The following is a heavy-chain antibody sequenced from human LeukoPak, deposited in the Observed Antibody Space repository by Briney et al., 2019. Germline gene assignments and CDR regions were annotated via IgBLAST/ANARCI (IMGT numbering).Heavy chain of an antibody. Sequence: PETLSLTCTVSGGSISSYYWSWIRQPPGKGLEWIGYIYYSGSTNYNPSLKSRVTISVDTSKNQFSLKLSSVTAADTAVYYCAGAGPYDYVWGSYNWFDPWGQGTLVTVSS. CDR1: GGSISSYY. D-gene: IGHD3-16*01. V-gene: IGHV4-59*08. CDR2: IYYSGST. J-gene: IGHJ5*02. CDR3: AGAGPYDYVWGSYNWFDP.